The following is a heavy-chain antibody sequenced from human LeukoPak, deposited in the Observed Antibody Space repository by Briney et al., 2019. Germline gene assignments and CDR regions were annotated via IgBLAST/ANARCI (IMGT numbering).Heavy chain of an antibody. Sequence: ASVKVSCKASGGTFSSYAISWVRQAPGQGLEWMGGIIPIFGTANYAQKFQGRVMITADESTSTAYMELSSLRFEDTAVYYCARDQSRDGSGSPPIWGQGTMVTVSS. CDR1: GGTFSSYA. CDR2: IIPIFGTA. CDR3: ARDQSRDGSGSPPI. V-gene: IGHV1-69*01. D-gene: IGHD3-10*01. J-gene: IGHJ3*02.